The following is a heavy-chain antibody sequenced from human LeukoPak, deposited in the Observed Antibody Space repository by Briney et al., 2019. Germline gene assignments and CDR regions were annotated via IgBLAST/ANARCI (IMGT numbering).Heavy chain of an antibody. V-gene: IGHV1-2*06. J-gene: IGHJ4*02. D-gene: IGHD7-27*01. CDR1: GYTFIDCF. Sequence: ASVKVSCKTSGYTFIDCFIHWVRQAPGQGLEWMGRINPNSGGTEYEQKFQGRVTMTRDTPISTAYMELIRLISDDTAVYYCARDLSSTPNWEFDYWGQGTLVTVSS. CDR2: INPNSGGT. CDR3: ARDLSSTPNWEFDY.